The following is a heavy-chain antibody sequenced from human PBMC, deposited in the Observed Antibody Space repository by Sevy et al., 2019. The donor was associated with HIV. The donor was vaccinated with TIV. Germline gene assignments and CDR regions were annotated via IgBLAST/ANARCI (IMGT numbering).Heavy chain of an antibody. J-gene: IGHJ4*02. CDR2: INPNSGGT. Sequence: ASVKVSCKASGYTFTGYYMHWVRQAPGQGLEWMGWINPNSGGTNYAQKFQGRVTMTRDTSISTAYMELSRLRSDDTAVYYCASVPDAAIKTYYFDYWGQGTLVTVSS. V-gene: IGHV1-2*02. CDR3: ASVPDAAIKTYYFDY. CDR1: GYTFTGYY. D-gene: IGHD2-2*01.